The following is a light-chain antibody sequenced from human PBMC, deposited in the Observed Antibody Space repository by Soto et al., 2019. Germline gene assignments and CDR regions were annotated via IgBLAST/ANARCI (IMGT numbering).Light chain of an antibody. V-gene: IGKV1-39*01. Sequence: DIPLTQSPSFLSASVGDRVTITCRASQDISDYLAWYQQRPGKAPRLLIYAASRLQSGVPARFSGSGAETDFTLTITSLQPEDFGIYYCQQSYATVRTFGGGTKVE. CDR2: AAS. CDR3: QQSYATVRT. J-gene: IGKJ4*01. CDR1: QDISDY.